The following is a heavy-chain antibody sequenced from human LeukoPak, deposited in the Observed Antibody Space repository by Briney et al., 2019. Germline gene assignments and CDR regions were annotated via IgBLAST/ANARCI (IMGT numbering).Heavy chain of an antibody. CDR2: IYPGDSGT. J-gene: IGHJ3*02. CDR3: ARGGVELSPPVDAFDI. CDR1: GYSFTSNW. D-gene: IGHD3-16*02. V-gene: IGHV5-51*01. Sequence: GESLKISCKGSGYSFTSNWIGWVRQMPGKGLEWMGIIYPGDSGTRYSPSFQGQVTISADKSISTAYLQWSSLKASDTAMYYCARGGVELSPPVDAFDIWGQGTMVTVSS.